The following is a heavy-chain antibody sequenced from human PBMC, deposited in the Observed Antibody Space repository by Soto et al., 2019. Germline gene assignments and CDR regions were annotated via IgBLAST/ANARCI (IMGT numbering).Heavy chain of an antibody. J-gene: IGHJ6*02. CDR1: GYSFTDYH. Sequence: ASVKVSCKASGYSFTDYHIHWVRQAPGQGPEWLGRINPKSGGTSTAQKFQGWVTMTTDTSISTASMELTRLTSDDTAIYYCARGDSTDCSNGVCSFFYNHDMDVWCQGTTVTVTS. D-gene: IGHD2-8*01. V-gene: IGHV1-2*04. CDR2: INPKSGGT. CDR3: ARGDSTDCSNGVCSFFYNHDMDV.